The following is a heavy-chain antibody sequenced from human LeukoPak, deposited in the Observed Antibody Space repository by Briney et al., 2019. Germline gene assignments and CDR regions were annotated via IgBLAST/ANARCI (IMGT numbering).Heavy chain of an antibody. CDR3: ARDRERSAGKPQYYFDY. CDR2: INHSGST. D-gene: IGHD6-19*01. J-gene: IGHJ4*02. CDR1: GGSFSGYY. V-gene: IGHV4-34*01. Sequence: SETLSLTCAVYGGSFSGYYWSWIRQPPGKGLEWIGEINHSGSTNYNPSLKSRVTISVDTSKNQFSLKLSSVTAADTAVYYCARDRERSAGKPQYYFDYWGQGTLVTVSS.